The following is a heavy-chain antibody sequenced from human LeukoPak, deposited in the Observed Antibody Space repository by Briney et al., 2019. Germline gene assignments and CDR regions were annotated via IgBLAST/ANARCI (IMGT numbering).Heavy chain of an antibody. CDR1: GFTFSSYG. V-gene: IGHV3-33*01. CDR2: IWYDGSNE. D-gene: IGHD3-22*01. J-gene: IGHJ4*02. CDR3: ARALASSGYYSFLDY. Sequence: GGSLRLSCVASGFTFSSYGMHWVRQAASKGLEWVAVIWYDGSNENYADSVKGRFTISRDNSKNTLYLQMNSLRAEDTAVYYCARALASSGYYSFLDYWGQGTLVTVSS.